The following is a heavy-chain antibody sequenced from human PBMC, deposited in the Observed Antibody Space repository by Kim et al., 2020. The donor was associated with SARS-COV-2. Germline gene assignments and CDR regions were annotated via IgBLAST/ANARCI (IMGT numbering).Heavy chain of an antibody. CDR2: INHCGST. Sequence: SETLSLTCAVYGGSFSGYYWSWIRQPPGKGLEWIGEINHCGSTNYNPSLKSRVTISVDTSKNQFSLKLSSVTAADTAVYYCARPNYDILTGYYKGAFDIWGQGTMVTVSS. V-gene: IGHV4-34*01. CDR3: ARPNYDILTGYYKGAFDI. D-gene: IGHD3-9*01. J-gene: IGHJ3*02. CDR1: GGSFSGYY.